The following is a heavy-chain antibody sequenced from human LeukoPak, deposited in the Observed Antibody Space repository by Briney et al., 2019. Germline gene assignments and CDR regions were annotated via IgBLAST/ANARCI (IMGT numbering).Heavy chain of an antibody. J-gene: IGHJ6*03. CDR1: GFTFSSYG. Sequence: GGSLRLSCAASGFTFSSYGMHWVRQAPGKGLEWVAFIRYDGSYKFYAESVKGRFTVSRDNSKNTLYLQMNSLRVEDTALYYCARDGGEYRFLEWLSPPYMDVWGKGTTVTVSS. V-gene: IGHV3-30*02. D-gene: IGHD3-3*01. CDR3: ARDGGEYRFLEWLSPPYMDV. CDR2: IRYDGSYK.